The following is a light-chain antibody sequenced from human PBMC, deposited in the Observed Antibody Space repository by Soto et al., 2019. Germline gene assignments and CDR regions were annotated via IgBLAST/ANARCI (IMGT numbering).Light chain of an antibody. CDR3: CSYAGTYV. Sequence: QSALTQPASVSGSPGQSITISCTGTSSEVGSYNLVSWYQQHPGKAPKLMIYEVSKRPSGVSNRFSGSKSGNTASLTISGLQAEDEADYYCCSYAGTYVFGTGTKLTVL. CDR1: SSEVGSYNL. J-gene: IGLJ1*01. V-gene: IGLV2-23*02. CDR2: EVS.